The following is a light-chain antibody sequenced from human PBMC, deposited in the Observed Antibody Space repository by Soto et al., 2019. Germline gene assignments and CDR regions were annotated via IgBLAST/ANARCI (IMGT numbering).Light chain of an antibody. V-gene: IGKV1-33*01. CDR3: QQYDNLPPFT. J-gene: IGKJ3*01. CDR1: QDISNF. Sequence: DIQMTQSPSSLSASVGDRVTITCQASQDISNFLNWYQQKPGKAPKLLIYDASNLDSGVPSRFRGIGSGTDFTFTISSLPLEVIAPYYWQQYDNLPPFTFGPGTKVDIK. CDR2: DAS.